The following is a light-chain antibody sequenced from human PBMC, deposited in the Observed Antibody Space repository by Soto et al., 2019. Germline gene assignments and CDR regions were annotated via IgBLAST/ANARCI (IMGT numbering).Light chain of an antibody. Sequence: EIVMTQSPATLSVSPGERATLSCRASQSVSSNLAWYQQKPGQAPRLLIYGASTRATGITARFSGSGSGTEFTLTISSLQSEDFAVYYCQQYNNWPPKTFGPGTKVDIK. J-gene: IGKJ3*01. CDR1: QSVSSN. V-gene: IGKV3-15*01. CDR3: QQYNNWPPKT. CDR2: GAS.